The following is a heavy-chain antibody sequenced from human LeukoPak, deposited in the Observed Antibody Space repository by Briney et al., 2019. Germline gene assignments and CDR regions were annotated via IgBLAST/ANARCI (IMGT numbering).Heavy chain of an antibody. CDR3: ARGPSIAARYGAFDI. J-gene: IGHJ3*02. Sequence: GGSLRLSCAASEFTFTSYELNWVRQAPGKGLEWVSYISSSGNTISYADSVKGRFTISRDNAKNSLYLQVIGLRAEDTAVYYCARGPSIAARYGAFDIWGQGTMVTVSS. D-gene: IGHD6-6*01. CDR1: EFTFTSYE. V-gene: IGHV3-48*03. CDR2: ISSSGNTI.